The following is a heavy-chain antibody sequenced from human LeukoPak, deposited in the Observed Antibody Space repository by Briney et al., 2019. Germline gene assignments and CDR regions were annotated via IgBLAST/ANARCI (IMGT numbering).Heavy chain of an antibody. Sequence: PGGSLRLSCAASSITFTKAWMNWVRQAPGKGLEWVARIVSETVGGRTDYAASVKGRFTISRDDSKSTLFLQMSSLKIEDTAVYYCARSPYNYDSRGRKARAYFFDFWGRGTLVTVSS. CDR3: ARSPYNYDSRGRKARAYFFDF. V-gene: IGHV3-15*07. CDR1: SITFTKAW. J-gene: IGHJ4*02. CDR2: IVSETVGGRT. D-gene: IGHD3-22*01.